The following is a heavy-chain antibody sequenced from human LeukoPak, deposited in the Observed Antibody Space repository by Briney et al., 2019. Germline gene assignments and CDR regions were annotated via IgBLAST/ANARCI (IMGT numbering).Heavy chain of an antibody. Sequence: GGSLRLSCAASGFTFSSYGMHRVRQAPGKGLEWVSGISSSGGSTSYADSVKGRFTVSRDNSNNTVYLQMNSLRAEDTALYYCAKNPLRAAPGFFDYWGRGTLVTVSS. CDR1: GFTFSSYG. D-gene: IGHD6-13*01. CDR3: AKNPLRAAPGFFDY. CDR2: ISSSGGST. J-gene: IGHJ4*02. V-gene: IGHV3-23*01.